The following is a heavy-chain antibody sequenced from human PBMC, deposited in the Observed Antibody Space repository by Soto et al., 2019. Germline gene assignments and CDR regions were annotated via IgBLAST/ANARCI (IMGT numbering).Heavy chain of an antibody. V-gene: IGHV3-48*03. CDR3: ARDRGYCSGGSCYSGVKDY. CDR2: ISSSGSTI. J-gene: IGHJ4*01. D-gene: IGHD2-15*01. Sequence: PGGSLRLSCAASGFTFSSYEMNWVRQAPGKGLEWVSYISSSGSTIYYADSVKGRFTISRDNAKNSLYLQMNSLRAEDTAVYYCARDRGYCSGGSCYSGVKDYWAQSTLVTFSS. CDR1: GFTFSSYE.